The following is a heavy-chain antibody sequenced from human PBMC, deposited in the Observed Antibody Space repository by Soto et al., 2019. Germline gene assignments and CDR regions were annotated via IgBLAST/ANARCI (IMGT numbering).Heavy chain of an antibody. D-gene: IGHD2-2*01. CDR2: IYYSGNT. J-gene: IGHJ3*02. CDR1: GGSISSSSYY. V-gene: IGHV4-39*01. CDR3: ARMVVVTAPEAVDI. Sequence: ASETLSLTCTVSGGSISSSSYYWGWIRQPPGKGLECIGSIYYSGNTYYNPSLKSRVTISVDTSKNQFSLKLLSVTAADTAVYYCARMVVVTAPEAVDIWGQETMVTVS.